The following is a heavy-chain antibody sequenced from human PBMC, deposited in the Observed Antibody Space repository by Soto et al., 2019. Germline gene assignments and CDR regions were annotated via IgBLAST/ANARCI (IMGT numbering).Heavy chain of an antibody. CDR1: GGSISSGVYY. V-gene: IGHV4-31*03. CDR2: IYYSGST. D-gene: IGHD3-10*01. Sequence: QVQLQESGPGLVKPSQTLSLTCTVSGGSISSGVYYWTWIRQHPGKGLEWIGCIYYSGSTYYNPSLKSRVTISLDTSKNQFSLKLTSVSAADTAVYYCARDFKTGGRYGMDVWGQGTTVTVSS. J-gene: IGHJ6*02. CDR3: ARDFKTGGRYGMDV.